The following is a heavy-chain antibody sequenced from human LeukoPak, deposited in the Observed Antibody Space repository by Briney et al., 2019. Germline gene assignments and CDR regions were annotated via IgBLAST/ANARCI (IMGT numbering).Heavy chain of an antibody. V-gene: IGHV3-33*01. CDR2: IWYDGSNK. CDR3: ATDGGSSCPDY. CDR1: GFTFSSYG. D-gene: IGHD6-13*01. Sequence: GRSLRLSCAASGFTFSSYGMHWVRQAPGKGLEWVAVIWYDGSNKYYADSVKGRFTISRDNSKNTLYLQMNSLRAEDTAVYYCATDGGSSCPDYSGQGTLVTVFS. J-gene: IGHJ4*02.